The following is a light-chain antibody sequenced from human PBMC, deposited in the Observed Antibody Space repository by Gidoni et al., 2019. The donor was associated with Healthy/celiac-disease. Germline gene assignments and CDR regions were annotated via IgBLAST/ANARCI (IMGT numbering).Light chain of an antibody. Sequence: AIQFTQSPSSLSASVGDRVTITCRASQGISSSLAWYQQKPGKAPKLLIYDASSLESGVPSRFSGSGSGTDFTLTISSLQPEDFATYYCQQFNSYGITFGQGTRLEIK. V-gene: IGKV1-13*02. CDR2: DAS. CDR1: QGISSS. CDR3: QQFNSYGIT. J-gene: IGKJ5*01.